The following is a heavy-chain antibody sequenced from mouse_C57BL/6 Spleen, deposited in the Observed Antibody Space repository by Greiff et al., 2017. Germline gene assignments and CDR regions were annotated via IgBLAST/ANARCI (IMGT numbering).Heavy chain of an antibody. J-gene: IGHJ1*03. Sequence: VMLVESGPGLVAPSQSLSITCTVSGFSLTSYGVHWVRQPPGKGLEWLVVIWSAGSTTSNSALKSRLSISKDNSKSQVVLKMNSLQTDDTAMYYCARQRTDGGYFDVWGTGTTVTVSS. CDR3: ARQRTDGGYFDV. CDR1: GFSLTSYG. V-gene: IGHV2-6-1*01. CDR2: IWSAGST.